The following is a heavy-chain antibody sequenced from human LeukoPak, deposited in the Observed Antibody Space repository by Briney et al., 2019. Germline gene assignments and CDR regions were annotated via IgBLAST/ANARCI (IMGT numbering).Heavy chain of an antibody. D-gene: IGHD2-2*01. V-gene: IGHV3-11*01. Sequence: PGGSLRLSCAASGFTFSDYYMSWIRQAPGKGLEWVSYISSIGRTIYYADSVKGRVTISRDNAKNSLYLQMNSLRAEDPAVYYCAREGIDTHPAYQAYWGQGTLVTVSS. CDR3: AREGIDTHPAYQAY. CDR2: ISSIGRTI. J-gene: IGHJ4*02. CDR1: GFTFSDYY.